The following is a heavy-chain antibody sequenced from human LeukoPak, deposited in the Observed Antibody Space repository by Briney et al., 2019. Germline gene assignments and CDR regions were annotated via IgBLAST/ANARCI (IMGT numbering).Heavy chain of an antibody. Sequence: SETLSLTCSVSDDSVSSGSYCWSWIRQPPGKGLEWIGYIYYSGNTNYNPSLKSRVTISVDMAKNQFSLKLSSVTAADTAVYYCARELYCSGGSCYSEGYFDYWGQGTLVTVSS. CDR1: DDSVSSGSYC. CDR2: IYYSGNT. V-gene: IGHV4-61*01. D-gene: IGHD2-15*01. CDR3: ARELYCSGGSCYSEGYFDY. J-gene: IGHJ4*02.